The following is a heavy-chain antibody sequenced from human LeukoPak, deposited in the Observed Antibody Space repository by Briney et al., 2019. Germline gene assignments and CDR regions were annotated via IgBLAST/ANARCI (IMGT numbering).Heavy chain of an antibody. CDR2: IIPIFGTA. CDR1: AGTFISYA. J-gene: IGHJ4*02. CDR3: ARDCSSTSCRPL. Sequence: ASVKVSFKASAGTFISYAISWVRQAPGQGLEWMGGIIPIFGTANYAQKFQGRVTITTDESTSTAYMELSSLRSEDTAVYYCARDCSSTSCRPLWGQGTLVTVSS. D-gene: IGHD2-2*01. V-gene: IGHV1-69*05.